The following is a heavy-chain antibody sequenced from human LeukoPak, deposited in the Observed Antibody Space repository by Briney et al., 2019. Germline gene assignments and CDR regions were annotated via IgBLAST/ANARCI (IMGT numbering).Heavy chain of an antibody. Sequence: SETLSLTCTVSGGSISSYYWSWIGQPPGKGLDWIGNIYYSASTNYNPTLMSRVTISVDTSKNQLSLKLTSVTAADTAVYYCARDKDFQHWGQGTLVTVSS. CDR2: IYYSAST. CDR1: GGSISSYY. J-gene: IGHJ1*01. V-gene: IGHV4-59*01. CDR3: ARDKDFQH.